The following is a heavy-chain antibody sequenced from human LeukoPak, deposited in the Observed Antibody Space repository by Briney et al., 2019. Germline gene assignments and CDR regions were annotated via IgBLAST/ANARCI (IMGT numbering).Heavy chain of an antibody. CDR1: GYSFNTYW. CDR3: ARLPQEGYFSGVDV. Sequence: GESLKISCKGSGYSFNTYWIGWVRQMPGKGLEWMGIIYPGDSDTRYNPSFQGQVTISADKSINTAYLQWSSLEASDTAMYYCARLPQEGYFSGVDVWGQGTTVIVS. J-gene: IGHJ6*02. CDR2: IYPGDSDT. V-gene: IGHV5-51*01.